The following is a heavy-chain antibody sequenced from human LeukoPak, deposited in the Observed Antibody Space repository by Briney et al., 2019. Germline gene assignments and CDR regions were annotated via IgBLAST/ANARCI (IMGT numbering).Heavy chain of an antibody. D-gene: IGHD6-19*01. J-gene: IGHJ4*02. CDR2: ISYDGGNK. CDR1: GFTFSNYN. CDR3: AKERRSLGCFDY. Sequence: QPGGSLRLSCAASGFTFSNYNMHWVRQAPGKGLEWVALISYDGGNKYYADSVKGRFTISRDNSKNTLYLQMNSLRTEDTAVYYCAKERRSLGCFDYWGQGTLVTVSS. V-gene: IGHV3-30-3*01.